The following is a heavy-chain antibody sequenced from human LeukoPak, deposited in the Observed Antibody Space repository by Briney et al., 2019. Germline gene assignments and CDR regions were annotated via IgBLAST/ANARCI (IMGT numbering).Heavy chain of an antibody. J-gene: IGHJ5*02. CDR2: IYYSGST. V-gene: IGHV4-39*01. CDR1: GGSISSSSYY. CDR3: ARHEGKGDGYNPGIYWFDP. Sequence: SETLSLTCTVSGGSISSSSYYWGWIRQPPGKGLEWIGSIYYSGSTYYNPSLKSRVTISVDTSKNHFSLKLISVTAADTAVYYCARHEGKGDGYNPGIYWFDPWGQGTLVTVSS. D-gene: IGHD5-24*01.